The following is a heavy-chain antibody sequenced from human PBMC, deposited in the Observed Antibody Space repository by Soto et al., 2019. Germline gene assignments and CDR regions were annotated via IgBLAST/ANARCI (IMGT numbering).Heavy chain of an antibody. CDR2: IYPSGST. J-gene: IGHJ5*02. Sequence: PSETLSFTCNVSDNSLSTFYWSWIRHPAGKGLNSIGRIYPSGSTNYNPSLTGRFTMSVDTSKSQFSLKMISVTAPDTAVYSCARSAIPRGSWFRPWGQGVLVTVSS. D-gene: IGHD2-21*01. CDR3: ARSAIPRGSWFRP. CDR1: DNSLSTFY. V-gene: IGHV4-4*07.